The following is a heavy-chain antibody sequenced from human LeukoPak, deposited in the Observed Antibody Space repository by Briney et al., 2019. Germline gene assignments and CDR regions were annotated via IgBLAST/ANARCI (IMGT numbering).Heavy chain of an antibody. CDR3: ARGQHYDFWSGRPFVACDI. J-gene: IGHJ3*02. CDR1: GGSFSGYY. Sequence: PSETLSLTCAVYGGSFSGYYWSWIRQPPGKGLEWIGEINHSGSTNYNPSLKSRVTISVDTSKNQFSLKLSSVTAADTAVYYCARGQHYDFWSGRPFVACDIWGQGTMVTVSS. D-gene: IGHD3-3*01. V-gene: IGHV4-34*01. CDR2: INHSGST.